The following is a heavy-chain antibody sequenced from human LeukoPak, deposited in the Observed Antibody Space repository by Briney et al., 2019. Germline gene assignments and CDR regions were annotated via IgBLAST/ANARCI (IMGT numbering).Heavy chain of an antibody. J-gene: IGHJ3*02. Sequence: SETLSLTCTVSGGSISSTFDYWGWIRQPPGKGLEWIGSIYYSGSTFYNPSLKSQVIISVDTSKNQFSLKLSSVTAADTAVYYCARLIIAVNAFDIWGQGKMVTVSS. CDR2: IYYSGST. D-gene: IGHD3-22*01. CDR1: GGSISSTFDY. CDR3: ARLIIAVNAFDI. V-gene: IGHV4-39*01.